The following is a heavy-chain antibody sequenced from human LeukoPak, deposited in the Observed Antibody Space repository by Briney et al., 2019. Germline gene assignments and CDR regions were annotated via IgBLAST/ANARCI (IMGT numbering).Heavy chain of an antibody. CDR2: IYHSGST. Sequence: PSETLSLTCAVYGGSFSGYYWSWIRQPPGKGLEWIGYIYHSGSTYYNPSLKSRVTISVDRSKNQFSLKLSSVTAADTAVYYCAREGVFYGMDVWGQGTTVTVSS. CDR3: AREGVFYGMDV. CDR1: GGSFSGYY. V-gene: IGHV4-34*01. D-gene: IGHD5/OR15-5a*01. J-gene: IGHJ6*02.